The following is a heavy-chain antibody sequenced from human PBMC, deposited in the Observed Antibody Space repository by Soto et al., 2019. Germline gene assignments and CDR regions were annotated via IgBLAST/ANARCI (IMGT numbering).Heavy chain of an antibody. CDR3: ARQGIRITTNMEIASYY. J-gene: IGHJ4*02. CDR2: ISGSGGST. CDR1: GFTFSSYA. D-gene: IGHD1-20*01. V-gene: IGHV3-23*01. Sequence: EVQVLESGGGLVQPGGSLRLSCAASGFTFSSYAMSWVRQAPGTGLEWVSAISGSGGSTYYADSVKGRFTISRDNSKNTLYLQMNSLRAEDTAVYYCARQGIRITTNMEIASYYWGQGTLVTVS.